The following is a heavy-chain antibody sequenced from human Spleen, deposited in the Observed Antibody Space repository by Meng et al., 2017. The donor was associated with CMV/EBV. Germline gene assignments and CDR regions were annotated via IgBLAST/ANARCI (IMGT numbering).Heavy chain of an antibody. D-gene: IGHD4-17*01. CDR2: ISGVGGGT. Sequence: GGSLRLSCTVSGYPIRSAYYWGWIRQPPGKGLEWVSAISGVGGGTYYADSVKGRFTISRDNSKNTLYLQMNSLRAEDTAMYYCAKEDGGLYGVLESWGQGTLVTVSS. J-gene: IGHJ4*02. CDR3: AKEDGGLYGVLES. CDR1: GYPIRSAYY. V-gene: IGHV3-23*01.